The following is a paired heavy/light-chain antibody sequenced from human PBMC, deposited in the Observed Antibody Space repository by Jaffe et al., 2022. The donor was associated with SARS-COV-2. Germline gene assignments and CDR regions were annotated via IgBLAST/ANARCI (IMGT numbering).Heavy chain of an antibody. D-gene: IGHD3-9*01. CDR3: AGASILQYFDWQYERSKYYFDY. CDR1: GRSITTSSFY. CDR2: MFFSGST. Sequence: QLQLQESGPGLVKPSETLSLTCAVSGRSITTSSFYWGWIRQPPGKGLEWIGSMFFSGSTYHNPSLNSRVSISVDTSKNQLSLKLSSVIAADTAVYYCAGASILQYFDWQYERSKYYFDYWGQGTQVTVSS. J-gene: IGHJ4*02. V-gene: IGHV4-39*01.
Light chain of an antibody. Sequence: QSALTQPPSASGSPGQSVTISCTGTSSDVGGYNYVSWYQQHPGKAPKLMIYEVIKRPSGVPDRFSGSKSGNTASLTVSGLQAEDEADYYCSSFGGGRNNVVFGGGTKLTVL. J-gene: IGLJ2*01. CDR3: SSFGGGRNNVV. CDR1: SSDVGGYNY. CDR2: EVI. V-gene: IGLV2-8*01.